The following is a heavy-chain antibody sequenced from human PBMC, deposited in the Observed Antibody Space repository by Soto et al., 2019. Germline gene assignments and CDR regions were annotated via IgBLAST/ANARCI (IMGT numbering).Heavy chain of an antibody. D-gene: IGHD6-19*01. CDR1: GGTFISYE. Sequence: QEQLLQSGAEVKRPGSSVKVSCKSSGGTFISYEISWMRQAPGQGLEWMGGIIPFFGAPNYAQKFQGRVTIIADESTSTTYMELSSLKYEDSAVYFCAGSGHYSGFKFWGPGTLVTVSS. J-gene: IGHJ4*02. CDR2: IIPFFGAP. CDR3: AGSGHYSGFKF. V-gene: IGHV1-69*01.